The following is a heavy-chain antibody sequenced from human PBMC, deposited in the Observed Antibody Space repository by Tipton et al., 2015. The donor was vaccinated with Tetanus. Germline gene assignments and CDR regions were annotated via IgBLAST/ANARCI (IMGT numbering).Heavy chain of an antibody. CDR2: INPNSGGT. Sequence: QLVQSGAEVKKPGASVKVSCKASGYTFTGYYMHWVRQAPGQGLEWMGWINPNSGGTNYAQKFQGWVTMTRDTSISTAYMELSRLRSDDPAVYYCARGSEIVVVVAATPFDYWGQGTLVTVSS. V-gene: IGHV1-2*04. J-gene: IGHJ4*02. CDR3: ARGSEIVVVVAATPFDY. D-gene: IGHD2-15*01. CDR1: GYTFTGYY.